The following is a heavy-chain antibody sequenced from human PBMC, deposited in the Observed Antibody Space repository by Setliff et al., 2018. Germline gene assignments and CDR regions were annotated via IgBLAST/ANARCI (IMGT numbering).Heavy chain of an antibody. CDR2: AYDTGST. D-gene: IGHD3-22*01. CDR3: ASRDYYDNRGSLDF. V-gene: IGHV4-59*08. CDR1: TASMTYYY. Sequence: SETLSLTCSVSTASMTYYYWGWIRQPPGKGLEWIGHAYDTGSTKYSPSLKGRVTISMDTSVNEFSLRLTSVTAADTAMYYCASRDYYDNRGSLDFWGQGTLVTVSS. J-gene: IGHJ4*02.